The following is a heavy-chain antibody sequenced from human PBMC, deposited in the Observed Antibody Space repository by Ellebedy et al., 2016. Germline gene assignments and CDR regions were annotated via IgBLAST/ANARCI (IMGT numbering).Heavy chain of an antibody. Sequence: ASVKVSCKASGGTFSTYAISWVRQAPGQGLEWLGRILPILGITNYAQKFQGRVTITADKSTNTAYMELSRLRSEDTAVYYCARGSGGSYGMNVWGQGTTVTVSS. CDR2: ILPILGIT. J-gene: IGHJ6*02. V-gene: IGHV1-69*04. D-gene: IGHD1-26*01. CDR1: GGTFSTYA. CDR3: ARGSGGSYGMNV.